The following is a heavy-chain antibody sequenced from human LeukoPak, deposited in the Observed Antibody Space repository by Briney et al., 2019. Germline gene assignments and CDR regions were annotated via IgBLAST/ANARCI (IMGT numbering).Heavy chain of an antibody. CDR1: VGSISSYY. J-gene: IGHJ4*02. V-gene: IGHV4-59*08. CDR2: IYYSGST. CDR3: ARTIAAAGYYFDY. D-gene: IGHD6-13*01. Sequence: SDTLSLTCTVSVGSISSYYWSCIRQPPGKGLEWIGYIYYSGSTNYNPSLKSRVAISVDTSKNQFSLKLSSVTAADTALYYCARTIAAAGYYFDYWGQGTLVTVSS.